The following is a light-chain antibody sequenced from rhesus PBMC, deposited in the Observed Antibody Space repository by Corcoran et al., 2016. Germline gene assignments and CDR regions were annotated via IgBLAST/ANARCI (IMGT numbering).Light chain of an antibody. Sequence: DIVMTQTPLSLPVTPGEPASISCRSSQSLLHSNGTTYLDWYLQKPGHSPRLLIYKFTNRESGVPDRVSGRGSGTDLTLKSSRVEPEDVGVYYCMQSTKDPTFGGGTKVELK. CDR1: QSLLHSNGTTY. CDR3: MQSTKDPT. CDR2: KFT. V-gene: IGKV2S2*01. J-gene: IGKJ4*01.